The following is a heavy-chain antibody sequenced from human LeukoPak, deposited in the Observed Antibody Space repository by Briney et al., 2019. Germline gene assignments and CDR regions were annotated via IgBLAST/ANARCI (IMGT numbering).Heavy chain of an antibody. J-gene: IGHJ2*01. CDR3: GRVHEQQLVVRPDWYFDL. D-gene: IGHD6-13*01. CDR1: GDPISSYY. V-gene: IGHV4-59*01. Sequence: PSEPLSLTCTVSGDPISSYYWRWIRQPPGKGLEWIGHIHNSKSTNYNPSLKSRGSRLVDASMNQFSLKLSAVTAADTAVYYCGRVHEQQLVVRPDWYFDLWGRGTLVTVSS. CDR2: IHNSKST.